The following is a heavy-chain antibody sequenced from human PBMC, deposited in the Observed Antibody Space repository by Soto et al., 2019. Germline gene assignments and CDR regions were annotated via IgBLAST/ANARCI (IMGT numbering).Heavy chain of an antibody. V-gene: IGHV4-39*01. CDR1: GESISSSSYY. CDR2: IYYSGRT. Sequence: AETLSLTCVFSGESISSSSYYWGWIRQPPGKGLEWIGSIYYSGRTYYNPSFKSWVTISIDTSKNQFSLKLSSVTATDTAVYYCARQRTTVVTQAYFDHWGQGALVTVSS. D-gene: IGHD2-21*02. CDR3: ARQRTTVVTQAYFDH. J-gene: IGHJ4*02.